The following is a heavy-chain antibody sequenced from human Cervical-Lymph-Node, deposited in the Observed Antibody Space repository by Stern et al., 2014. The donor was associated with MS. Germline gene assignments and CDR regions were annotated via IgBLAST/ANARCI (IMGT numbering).Heavy chain of an antibody. V-gene: IGHV3-30*01. CDR3: AREGQGLAY. J-gene: IGHJ4*02. Sequence: VQLVESGGGVVQPGRSLRLSCAASGFTFSSYAMHWVRQAPGKGLEWGAVLSYDGSNKYYADSVKGRFTISRDNSKNTLYLQMNSLRAEDTAVYYCAREGQGLAYWGQGTLVTVSS. D-gene: IGHD2-21*01. CDR1: GFTFSSYA. CDR2: LSYDGSNK.